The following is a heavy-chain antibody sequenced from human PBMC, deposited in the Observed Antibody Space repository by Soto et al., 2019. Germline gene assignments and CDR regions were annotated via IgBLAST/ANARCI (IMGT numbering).Heavy chain of an antibody. D-gene: IGHD3-9*01. CDR1: GFSLTTGKMG. CDR3: ARMKVDSYQFYYAMDV. J-gene: IGHJ6*02. Sequence: SGPTVVNPTETLTLTCTVSGFSLTTGKMGVSWIRQPPGKALEWLAHIFSDNERSYSTSLQGRLTISKDTSGSQVVLSMTNVDPVDTATYYCARMKVDSYQFYYAMDVWGQGTTVTVSS. CDR2: IFSDNER. V-gene: IGHV2-26*01.